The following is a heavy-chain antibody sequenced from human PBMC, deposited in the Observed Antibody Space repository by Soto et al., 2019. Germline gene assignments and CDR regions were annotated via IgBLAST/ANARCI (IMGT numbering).Heavy chain of an antibody. CDR1: GYTFTGNY. V-gene: IGHV1-2*02. CDR3: ARELPLSSSGAFDI. D-gene: IGHD6-13*01. J-gene: IGHJ3*02. CDR2: INPMSGGT. Sequence: QVQLVQSGAEVKKPGASVKVSCKASGYTFTGNYMHWVRQAPGQGLEWMGWINPMSGGTYYAQKLXGXVXXTRDTSISTVFMELRRLKSDDTAVYYCARELPLSSSGAFDIWGQGTLVTVSS.